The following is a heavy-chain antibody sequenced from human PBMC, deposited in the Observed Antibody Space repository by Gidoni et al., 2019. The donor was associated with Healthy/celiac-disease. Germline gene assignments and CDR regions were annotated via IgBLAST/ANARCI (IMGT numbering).Heavy chain of an antibody. D-gene: IGHD1-7*01. J-gene: IGHJ5*02. V-gene: IGHV4-38-2*01. CDR2: IYHSGST. CDR1: GYSISSVYY. CDR3: ARGPPKNWNYGRHNWFDP. Sequence: QVQLQESGPGLVKPSEPLSLTCAVSGYSISSVYYWGWIRQPPGKGLEWIGSIYHSGSTYYNPSLKSRVTISVDTSKNQFSLKMSSVTAADTAVYYCARGPPKNWNYGRHNWFDPWGQGTLVTVSS.